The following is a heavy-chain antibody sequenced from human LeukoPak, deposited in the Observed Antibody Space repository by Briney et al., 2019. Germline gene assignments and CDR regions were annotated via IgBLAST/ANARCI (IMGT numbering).Heavy chain of an antibody. D-gene: IGHD2-21*01. V-gene: IGHV3-23*01. CDR2: ISSSGGST. CDR1: GFTFSSYE. CDR3: AKAPVTTCRGAYCYPFDY. Sequence: GGSLRLSCAASGFTFSSYEMNWVRQAPGKGLEWVSSISSSGGSTYYADSVRGRFTISRDNSKNTLYLQMNSLRAEDTAIYYCAKAPVTTCRGAYCYPFDYWGQGTLVTVSS. J-gene: IGHJ4*02.